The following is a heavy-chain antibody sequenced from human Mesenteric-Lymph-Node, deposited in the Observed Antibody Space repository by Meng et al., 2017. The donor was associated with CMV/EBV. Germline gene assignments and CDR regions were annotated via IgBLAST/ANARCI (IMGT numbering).Heavy chain of an antibody. CDR1: GGSVSSGSYY. Sequence: ESLKISCTVSGGSVSSGSYYWSWIRQPPGKGLEWIGYIYYSGSTNYNPSLKSRVTISVDTSKNQFSLKLSSVTAADTAVYYCARAAADPKYYYYYGMDVWGQGTTVTVSS. CDR3: ARAAADPKYYYYYGMDV. V-gene: IGHV4-61*01. D-gene: IGHD6-13*01. J-gene: IGHJ6*02. CDR2: IYYSGST.